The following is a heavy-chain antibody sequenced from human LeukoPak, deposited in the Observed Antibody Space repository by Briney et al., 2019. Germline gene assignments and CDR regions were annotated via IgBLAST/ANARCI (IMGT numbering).Heavy chain of an antibody. Sequence: GGSLRLPCAASGFIFSNYAMAWARLTPGKGLEWVSAISGSGGTTYYTDSVKGRFTISRDSSTNTLYLQLSSLRAEDTAIYYCARGGSVFAYFFDYWGQGTLVTVSS. D-gene: IGHD3-10*01. V-gene: IGHV3-23*01. CDR1: GFIFSNYA. CDR3: ARGGSVFAYFFDY. CDR2: ISGSGGTT. J-gene: IGHJ4*02.